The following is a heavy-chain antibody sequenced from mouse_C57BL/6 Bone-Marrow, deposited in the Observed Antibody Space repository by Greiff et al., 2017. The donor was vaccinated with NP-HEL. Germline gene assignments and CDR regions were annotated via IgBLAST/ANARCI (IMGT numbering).Heavy chain of an antibody. CDR3: ARGLYDGYHAWFAY. Sequence: VQGVESGAELVKPGASVKMSCKASGYTFTTYPIEWMKQNHGKSLEWIGNFHPYNDDTKYNEKFKGKATLTVEKSSSAVYLELSRLTSDDSAVYYCARGLYDGYHAWFAYWGQGTLVTVSA. J-gene: IGHJ3*01. CDR1: GYTFTTYP. V-gene: IGHV1-47*01. D-gene: IGHD2-3*01. CDR2: FHPYNDDT.